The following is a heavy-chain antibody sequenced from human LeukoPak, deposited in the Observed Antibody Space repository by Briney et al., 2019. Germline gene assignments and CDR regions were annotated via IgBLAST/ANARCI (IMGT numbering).Heavy chain of an antibody. CDR2: ISYDGSNK. Sequence: GGSLRLSCAASGFTFSSYAMHWVRQAPGKGLEWVAVISYDGSNKYYADSVKGRFTISRDNSKSTLYLQMNSLRAEDTAVYYCARSDTGIMAGTHRSGSFDYWGQGTLVTVSS. D-gene: IGHD6-19*01. CDR1: GFTFSSYA. CDR3: ARSDTGIMAGTHRSGSFDY. V-gene: IGHV3-30-3*01. J-gene: IGHJ4*02.